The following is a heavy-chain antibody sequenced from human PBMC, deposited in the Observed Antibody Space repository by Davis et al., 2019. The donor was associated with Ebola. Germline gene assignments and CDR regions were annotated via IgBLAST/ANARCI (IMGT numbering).Heavy chain of an antibody. V-gene: IGHV4-4*07. CDR3: ARGIYDSGDYVNFDL. J-gene: IGHJ2*01. Sequence: PSETLSLTCTVSGGSISSYYWSWIRQPAGKGLEWIGRIYTSGSTNYNPSLKSPVTMSVDTSKNQFSLKLSSVTAADTAVYYCARGIYDSGDYVNFDLWGRGTLVTVSS. CDR1: GGSISSYY. D-gene: IGHD4-17*01. CDR2: IYTSGST.